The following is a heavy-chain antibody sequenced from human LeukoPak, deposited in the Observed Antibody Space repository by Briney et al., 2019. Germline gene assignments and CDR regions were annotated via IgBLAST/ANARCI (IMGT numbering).Heavy chain of an antibody. D-gene: IGHD6-6*01. Sequence: SETLSLTCAVYGGSFSGYYWSWIRQPPGKGLEWSGEIKHSGSTNYNPSLKSRVTISVDTSKNQFSLKLSSVTAADTAVYYCARAGLAARTTYRLYYYYYMDVWGKGTTVTVSS. CDR2: IKHSGST. J-gene: IGHJ6*03. CDR1: GGSFSGYY. CDR3: ARAGLAARTTYRLYYYYYMDV. V-gene: IGHV4-34*01.